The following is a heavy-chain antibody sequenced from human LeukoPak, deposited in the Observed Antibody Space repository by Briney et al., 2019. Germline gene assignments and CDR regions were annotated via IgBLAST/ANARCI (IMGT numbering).Heavy chain of an antibody. V-gene: IGHV1-18*04. Sequence: ASVKVSYKASGYTFTSYYMLWVRQAPGQGLEWMGWISAYNGNTNYAQKLQRRVTMTTDTSTSTAYMELTSLRSDDTGVYYCARPLYDSSGQCFDYWGQGTRVTVSS. CDR3: ARPLYDSSGQCFDY. D-gene: IGHD3-22*01. CDR2: ISAYNGNT. J-gene: IGHJ4*02. CDR1: GYTFTSYY.